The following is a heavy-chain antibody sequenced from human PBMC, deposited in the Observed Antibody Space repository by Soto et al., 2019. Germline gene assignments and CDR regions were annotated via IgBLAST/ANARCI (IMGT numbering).Heavy chain of an antibody. CDR2: IIPLLDIT. J-gene: IGHJ4*02. CDR1: GGTFSNDI. Sequence: SVKVSCKTSGGTFSNDIFTWVRQAPGQGLEWMGRIIPLLDITNYAQKFQGRVTITADKSTSTAYMELNSLRSEDTAVYYCARDSPIGSTFSGYEAIDYWGQGTLVTV. CDR3: ARDSPIGSTFSGYEAIDY. V-gene: IGHV1-69*04. D-gene: IGHD5-12*01.